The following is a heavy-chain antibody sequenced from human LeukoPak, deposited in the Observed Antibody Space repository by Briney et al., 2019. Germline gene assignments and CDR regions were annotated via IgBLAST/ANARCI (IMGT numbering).Heavy chain of an antibody. D-gene: IGHD3-10*01. CDR3: ARGGMVRGVITRPNYFDY. CDR1: GGSISSYY. V-gene: IGHV4-59*01. Sequence: SSETLSLTRTVSGGSISSYYWSWIRQPPGKGLEWIGYIYYSGSTNYNPSLKSRVTISVDTSKNQFSLKLSSVTAADTAVYYCARGGMVRGVITRPNYFDYWGQGTLVTVSS. J-gene: IGHJ4*02. CDR2: IYYSGST.